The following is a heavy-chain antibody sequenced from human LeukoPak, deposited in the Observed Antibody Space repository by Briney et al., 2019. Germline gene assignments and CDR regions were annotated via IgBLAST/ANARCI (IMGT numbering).Heavy chain of an antibody. J-gene: IGHJ3*01. CDR2: MYISGST. Sequence: PSETLSLTCTDSGGSISSYYWSWIRQPAGKGLEWIGRMYISGSTNYNPSLKSRVTMSVDTSKNQFSLKLNSVTAADTAVYYCAREGDDILTGYSFDAFDVWGQGTMVTVSS. D-gene: IGHD3-9*01. CDR3: AREGDDILTGYSFDAFDV. CDR1: GGSISSYY. V-gene: IGHV4-4*07.